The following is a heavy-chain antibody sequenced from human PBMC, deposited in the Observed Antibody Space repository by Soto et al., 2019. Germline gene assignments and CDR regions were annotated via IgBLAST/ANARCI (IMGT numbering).Heavy chain of an antibody. CDR1: GFTFSSYG. CDR3: AKGTADYDILTGYGMDV. CDR2: ISYDGSNK. V-gene: IGHV3-30*18. Sequence: QVQLVESGGGVVQPGRSLRLSCAASGFTFSSYGMHWVRQAPGKGLEWVAVISYDGSNKYYADSVKGRFTISRDNSKNXXYLQMNSLRAEDTAVYYCAKGTADYDILTGYGMDVWGQGTTVTVSS. J-gene: IGHJ6*02. D-gene: IGHD3-9*01.